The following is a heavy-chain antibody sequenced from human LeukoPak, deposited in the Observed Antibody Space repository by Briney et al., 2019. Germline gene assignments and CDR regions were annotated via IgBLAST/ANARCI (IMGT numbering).Heavy chain of an antibody. CDR3: VRHVSNWGEDY. Sequence: PSETLSLTCTVLGGSISNSGYYWGWIRQPPGKGLEWIGSIYDSGSTYYHPSLKSRVTISVDTSKNQFSLNLSSVPAADTAVYYCVRHVSNWGEDYWGQGTLVTVSS. D-gene: IGHD7-27*01. CDR1: GGSISNSGYY. J-gene: IGHJ4*02. V-gene: IGHV4-39*01. CDR2: IYDSGST.